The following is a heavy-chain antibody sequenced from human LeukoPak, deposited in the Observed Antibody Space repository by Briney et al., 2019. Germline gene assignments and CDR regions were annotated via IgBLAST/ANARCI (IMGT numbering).Heavy chain of an antibody. Sequence: ASVKVSCKASGYTFTSYGISWVRQAPGQGLEWMGWISAYNGNTNYAQKLQGRVTMTTDTSTSTAYMELSRLRSDDTAVYYCAREYSSSWSQISDYWGQGTLVTVSS. CDR3: AREYSSSWSQISDY. V-gene: IGHV1-18*01. CDR1: GYTFTSYG. J-gene: IGHJ4*02. D-gene: IGHD6-13*01. CDR2: ISAYNGNT.